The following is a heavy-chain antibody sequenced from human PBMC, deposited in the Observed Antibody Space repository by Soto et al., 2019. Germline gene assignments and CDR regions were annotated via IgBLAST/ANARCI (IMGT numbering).Heavy chain of an antibody. J-gene: IGHJ3*02. CDR1: GGSISSYS. D-gene: IGHD3-16*01. Sequence: QVQLQESGPGLVEPSETLSLTCTVSGGSISSYSWNWIRQPAGKGLEWIGRVDTTGGTNYIPSLKSRVTMSVDTSKNQCSLNLRFVTAADTAVYFWAKDDSGAADIWGQGTMVTVS. V-gene: IGHV4-4*07. CDR3: AKDDSGAADI. CDR2: VDTTGGT.